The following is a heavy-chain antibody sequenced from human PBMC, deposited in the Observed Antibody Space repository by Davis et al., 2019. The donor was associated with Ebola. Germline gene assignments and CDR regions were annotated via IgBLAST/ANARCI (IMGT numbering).Heavy chain of an antibody. D-gene: IGHD3-3*01. CDR1: GFTFSRYA. CDR3: ALGAYDFWSAFYY. CDR2: IGGSVDTT. V-gene: IGHV3-23*01. Sequence: GGSLRLSCAASGFTFSRYAMSWVRQAPGKGLEWVSGIGGSVDTTYYADSVKGRFTISRDTSKNTLYLQMNSLRAEDTALYYCALGAYDFWSAFYYWGQGSLVTVSS. J-gene: IGHJ4*02.